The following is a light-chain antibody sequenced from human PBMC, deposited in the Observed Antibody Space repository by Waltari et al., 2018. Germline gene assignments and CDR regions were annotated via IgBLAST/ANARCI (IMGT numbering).Light chain of an antibody. CDR1: SNDVGGYNS. CDR3: SSQSSNDVVL. Sequence: QSALTQPASVSGSPGQSVTIFCAGTSNDVGGYNSVSWYQEYPGQAPRVIIYDVRYRPSGVSDRFSGSKYGNTASLTISGLQAEDEADYYCSSQSSNDVVLFGGGTKLTVL. J-gene: IGLJ2*01. V-gene: IGLV2-14*01. CDR2: DVR.